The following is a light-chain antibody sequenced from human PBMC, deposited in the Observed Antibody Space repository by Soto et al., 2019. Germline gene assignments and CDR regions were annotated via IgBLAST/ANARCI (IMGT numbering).Light chain of an antibody. V-gene: IGLV1-47*01. Sequence: QSVLTQPPSASGPPGQRVTISCSGSRSNIGNNFVYWYRQLPGTAPKLLISRDNQRPSGVPDRFSGSKSGTSASLAISGLRSEDEADYYCAAWDDSLSGLYVFGTGTKVTVL. CDR1: RSNIGNNF. CDR2: RDN. J-gene: IGLJ1*01. CDR3: AAWDDSLSGLYV.